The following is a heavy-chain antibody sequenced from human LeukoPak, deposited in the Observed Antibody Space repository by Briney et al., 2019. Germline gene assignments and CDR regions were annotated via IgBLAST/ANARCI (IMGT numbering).Heavy chain of an antibody. Sequence: GRSLRLSCAASGFTFDDYAIHWGRQAPGEGREWGSGISWNRGTICYADSLKGRFTISRDNANHSLYLPMNSLRAEDTPLYYCASPYCSSTRCYYLDYWGQGTLVTVSS. CDR2: ISWNRGTI. V-gene: IGHV3-9*01. J-gene: IGHJ4*02. CDR1: GFTFDDYA. CDR3: ASPYCSSTRCYYLDY. D-gene: IGHD2-2*01.